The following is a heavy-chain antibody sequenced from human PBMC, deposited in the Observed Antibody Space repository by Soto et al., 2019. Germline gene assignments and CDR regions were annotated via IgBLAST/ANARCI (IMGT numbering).Heavy chain of an antibody. CDR1: GFPFSHAW. CDR2: IKSKAEGGAT. Sequence: GGSLRLSCATSGFPFSHAWMNWVRQVPGRGLEWVGLIKSKAEGGATDYAAPAKGRFTISRDDSKSTVFLQMDSLKTEDTAVYYCATETTYGGYDAQPTWGQGALVTVSS. CDR3: ATETTYGGYDAQPT. J-gene: IGHJ4*02. D-gene: IGHD5-12*01. V-gene: IGHV3-15*07.